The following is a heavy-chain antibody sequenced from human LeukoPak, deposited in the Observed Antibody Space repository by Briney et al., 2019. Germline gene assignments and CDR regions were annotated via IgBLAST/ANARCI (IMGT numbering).Heavy chain of an antibody. CDR1: GGSLSSYY. D-gene: IGHD5-18*01. Sequence: SSETLSLTCTVSGGSLSSYYWSWFRQTPGKGPEWIGYIYYSGSTKYNPSLRSRVTISVDRSKNQFSLKLNSVTAADTAVYYCARYWGVQLWPHWYFGLWGRGSLVTVSS. V-gene: IGHV4-59*01. CDR3: ARYWGVQLWPHWYFGL. J-gene: IGHJ2*01. CDR2: IYYSGST.